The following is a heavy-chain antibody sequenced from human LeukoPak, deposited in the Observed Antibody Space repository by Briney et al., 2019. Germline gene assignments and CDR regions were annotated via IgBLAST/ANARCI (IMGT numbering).Heavy chain of an antibody. V-gene: IGHV1-69*01. Sequence: SVKVSCKASGGTFSSYAISWVRQAPGQGLEWMGGIIPIFGTANYAQKFQGRVTITADESTSTAYMELSSLRSEDTAVHYCARERYSSGWRYFDYWGQGTLVTVSS. D-gene: IGHD6-19*01. CDR2: IIPIFGTA. CDR3: ARERYSSGWRYFDY. J-gene: IGHJ4*02. CDR1: GGTFSSYA.